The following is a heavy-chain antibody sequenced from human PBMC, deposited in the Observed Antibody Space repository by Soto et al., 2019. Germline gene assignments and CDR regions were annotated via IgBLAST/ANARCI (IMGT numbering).Heavy chain of an antibody. CDR1: GYTFNIYG. CDR3: ARDRGPKSSGFFPFDY. V-gene: IGHV1-18*01. Sequence: QIQLVQSGAEVKKPGASVKVSCKASGYTFNIYGINWVRQAPGQGLEWMGWISAFNGKTNYAQNVQGRVTMTTDTSTSTAYVDLSILRSDDTAVYYCARDRGPKSSGFFPFDYWGHGTLVTVSS. D-gene: IGHD3-22*01. J-gene: IGHJ4*01. CDR2: ISAFNGKT.